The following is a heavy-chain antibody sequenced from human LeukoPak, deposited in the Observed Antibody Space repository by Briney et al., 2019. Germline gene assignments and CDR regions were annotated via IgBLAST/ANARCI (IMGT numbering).Heavy chain of an antibody. CDR2: ISWNSGSI. V-gene: IGHV3-9*01. CDR3: ARDRYSSGWYGDAFDI. CDR1: GFTFDDYA. D-gene: IGHD6-19*01. Sequence: GGSLRLSCAASGFTFDDYAMHWVRQAPGKGLEWVSGISWNSGSIGYADSVKGRFTISRDNVKNSLYLQMNSLRAEDTAVYYCARDRYSSGWYGDAFDIWGQGTMVTVSS. J-gene: IGHJ3*02.